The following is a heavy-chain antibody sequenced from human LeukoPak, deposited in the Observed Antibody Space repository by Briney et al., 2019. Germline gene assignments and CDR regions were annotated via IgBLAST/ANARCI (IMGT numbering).Heavy chain of an antibody. Sequence: GGGVRLSCAASGFTFSTYEMNWVRQARGRGREWVSYISHDGSVMHYADSVKGRFTISRDNAKNSLYLQMNGLRAEDTAVYYCARDTDCGFSRCYRWHSFDYWGQGTLVTVSS. J-gene: IGHJ4*02. CDR1: GFTFSTYE. D-gene: IGHD2-21*01. CDR3: ARDTDCGFSRCYRWHSFDY. CDR2: ISHDGSVM. V-gene: IGHV3-48*03.